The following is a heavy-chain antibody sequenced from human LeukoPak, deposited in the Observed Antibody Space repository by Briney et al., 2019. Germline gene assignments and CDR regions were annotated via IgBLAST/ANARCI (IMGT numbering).Heavy chain of an antibody. J-gene: IGHJ4*02. CDR2: IKQDGSEK. CDR3: AKGDSSGWLVY. CDR1: GFTFSSHW. V-gene: IGHV3-7*01. Sequence: GGSLRLSCAASGFTFSSHWMSWVRQAPGKGLEWVANIKQDGSEKYYVDSVKGRFTISRDNAKNSLYLQMNSLRAEDTAVYYCAKGDSSGWLVYWGQGTLVTVSS. D-gene: IGHD6-19*01.